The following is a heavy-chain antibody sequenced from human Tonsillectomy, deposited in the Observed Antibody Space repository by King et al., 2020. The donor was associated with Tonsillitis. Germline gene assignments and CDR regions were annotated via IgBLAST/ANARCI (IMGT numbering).Heavy chain of an antibody. CDR1: GYRFSNYW. CDR2: IDPSASLA. J-gene: IGHJ5*02. V-gene: IGHV5-10-1*03. CDR3: ARRAPGGEAVAWLRWFDP. Sequence: VQLVESGAEVKKPGESLRISCKASGYRFSNYWISWMRQMPGKGLEWMGTIDPSASLATFNPSFEGHVSMSVDTSITTAYLQFSSLKAPDSAIYYCARRAPGGEAVAWLRWFDPWGQGTLVAVSS. D-gene: IGHD3-10*01.